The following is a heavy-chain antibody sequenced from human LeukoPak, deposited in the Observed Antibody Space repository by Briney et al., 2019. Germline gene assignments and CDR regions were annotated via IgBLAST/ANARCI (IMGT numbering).Heavy chain of an antibody. CDR3: ARETTVRREWYFDL. J-gene: IGHJ2*01. CDR1: GFTFTDYF. Sequence: GGSLRLSCAASGFTFTDYFMNWIRQAPGKGLVWVSRMNDDGSGISYADSVKGRFTISRDHAKNTLYLQMNSLRAEDTAVYYCARETTVRREWYFDLWGRGTLATVAS. D-gene: IGHD4-17*01. V-gene: IGHV3-74*01. CDR2: MNDDGSGI.